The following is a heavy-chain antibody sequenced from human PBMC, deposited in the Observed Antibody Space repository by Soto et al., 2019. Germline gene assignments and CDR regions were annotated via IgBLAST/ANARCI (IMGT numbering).Heavy chain of an antibody. CDR2: ISSSGSTI. CDR3: ARDPLYCSGGSCYAALDP. Sequence: GGSLRLSCAASGFTFSIYEMKWVRHAPGKGLEWVSYISSSGSTIYYADSVKGRFTISRDNAKNSLYLQMNSLRAEDTAVYYCARDPLYCSGGSCYAALDPWGQGTLVTVSS. J-gene: IGHJ5*02. D-gene: IGHD2-15*01. V-gene: IGHV3-48*03. CDR1: GFTFSIYE.